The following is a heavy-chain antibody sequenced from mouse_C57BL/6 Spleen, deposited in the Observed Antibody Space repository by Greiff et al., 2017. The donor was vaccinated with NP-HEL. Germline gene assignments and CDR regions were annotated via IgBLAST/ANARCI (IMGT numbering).Heavy chain of an antibody. CDR2: IRSKSNNYAT. Sequence: EVQVVESGGGLVQPKGSLKLSCAASGFSFNTYAMNWVRQAPGKGLEWVARIRSKSNNYATYYADSVKDRFTISRDDSESMLYLQMNNLKTEDTAMYYCVRGSSYRVGAMDYWGQGTSVTVSS. V-gene: IGHV10-1*01. J-gene: IGHJ4*01. CDR1: GFSFNTYA. D-gene: IGHD1-1*01. CDR3: VRGSSYRVGAMDY.